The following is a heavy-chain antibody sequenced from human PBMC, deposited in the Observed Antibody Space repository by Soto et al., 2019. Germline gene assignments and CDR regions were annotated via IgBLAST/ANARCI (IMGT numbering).Heavy chain of an antibody. J-gene: IGHJ6*02. Sequence: LRLSCSASGFTFSSYAMHWVRQAPGKGLEYVSAISSNGGSTYYADSVKGRFTISRDNSKNTLYLQMSSLRAEDTAVYYCVKGWLAAVYGMDVWGQGTTVTVSS. CDR1: GFTFSSYA. V-gene: IGHV3-64D*06. CDR3: VKGWLAAVYGMDV. D-gene: IGHD6-13*01. CDR2: ISSNGGST.